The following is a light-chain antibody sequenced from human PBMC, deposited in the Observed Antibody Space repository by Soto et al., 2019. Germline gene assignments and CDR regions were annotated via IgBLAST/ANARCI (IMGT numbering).Light chain of an antibody. CDR1: QSVSSN. Sequence: IVLTQSPATLSLSPWGAAPLSSRTGQSVSSNLAWYQQKPGQAPRLLIYDASNRASGVPARFSGSGSGTDFTLTISDLEPADFGLYYCQQRLNWPPGFGQGTKVDIK. CDR3: QQRLNWPPG. J-gene: IGKJ1*01. CDR2: DAS. V-gene: IGKV3-11*01.